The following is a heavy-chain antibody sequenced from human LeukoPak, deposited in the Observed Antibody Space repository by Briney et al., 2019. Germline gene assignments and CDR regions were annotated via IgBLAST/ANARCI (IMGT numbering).Heavy chain of an antibody. D-gene: IGHD6-19*01. CDR2: ISSSSSYI. CDR3: TRLAVAGTSFYMDV. J-gene: IGHJ6*03. CDR1: GFTFDDYA. Sequence: GGSLRLSCAASGFTFDDYAMHWVRQAPGKGLEWVSGISSSSSYIYYADSVKGRFTISRDNAKNSLYLQMNSLRAEDTAVYYCTRLAVAGTSFYMDVWGKGTTVTVSS. V-gene: IGHV3-21*04.